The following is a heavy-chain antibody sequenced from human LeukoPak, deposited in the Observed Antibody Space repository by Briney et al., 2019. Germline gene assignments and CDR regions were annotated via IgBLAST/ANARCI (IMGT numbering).Heavy chain of an antibody. CDR2: ISAYNGNT. J-gene: IGHJ6*02. CDR3: ARDREYYYGSGDYYGMDV. Sequence: GASVKVSCKASGYTFTSYGISWVRQAPGQGLEWMGWISAYNGNTNYAQKLQGRVTMTTDTSTSTAYMELRSLRSEDTAVYYCARDREYYYGSGDYYGMDVWGQGTTVTVSS. CDR1: GYTFTSYG. V-gene: IGHV1-18*01. D-gene: IGHD3-10*01.